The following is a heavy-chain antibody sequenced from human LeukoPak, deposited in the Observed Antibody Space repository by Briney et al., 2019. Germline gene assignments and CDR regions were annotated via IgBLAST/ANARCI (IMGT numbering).Heavy chain of an antibody. CDR2: LSGSGGST. CDR1: GFTFSSNG. V-gene: IGHV3-23*01. CDR3: ARDSGGIAAPGRYYYYFMDV. D-gene: IGHD6-13*01. Sequence: GGSLRLSCAASGFTFSSNGMSWVRQTPGKGLEWVSALSGSGGSTYYADSVKGRFTISRDNSKNTLFLQMNSLRPDDTAVYYCARDSGGIAAPGRYYYYFMDVWGKGTTVTVSS. J-gene: IGHJ6*03.